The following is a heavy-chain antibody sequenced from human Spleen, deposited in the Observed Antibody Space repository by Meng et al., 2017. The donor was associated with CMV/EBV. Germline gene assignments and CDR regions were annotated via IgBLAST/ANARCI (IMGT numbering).Heavy chain of an antibody. Sequence: GESLKISCAASGFTFSSYEMNWVRQAPGKGLEWVSYISSSGSTIYYADSVKGRFTISRDNAKNSLYLQMNSLRAEDTAVYYCARDSPLIVGAISDAFDIWGQGTMVTVSS. V-gene: IGHV3-48*03. J-gene: IGHJ3*02. CDR3: ARDSPLIVGAISDAFDI. CDR2: ISSSGSTI. D-gene: IGHD1-26*01. CDR1: GFTFSSYE.